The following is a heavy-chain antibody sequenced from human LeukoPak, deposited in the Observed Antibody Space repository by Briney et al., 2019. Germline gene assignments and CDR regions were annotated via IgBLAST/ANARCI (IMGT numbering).Heavy chain of an antibody. V-gene: IGHV3-49*04. Sequence: GGSLRLSCTASGFTFGDYAMSWVRQAPGKGLEWAGFIRSKAYGGTTEYAASVKGRFTISRDDSKSIAYLQMNSLKTEDTAVDYCTRVISGGGCIDYWGQGTLVTVSP. D-gene: IGHD3-16*01. J-gene: IGHJ4*02. CDR1: GFTFGDYA. CDR3: TRVISGGGCIDY. CDR2: IRSKAYGGTT.